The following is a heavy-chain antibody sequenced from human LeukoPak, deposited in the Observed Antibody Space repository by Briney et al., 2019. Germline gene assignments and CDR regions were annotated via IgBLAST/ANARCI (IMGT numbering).Heavy chain of an antibody. J-gene: IGHJ4*02. CDR1: GYSISSGYY. D-gene: IGHD2-21*02. CDR2: IYHSGST. V-gene: IGHV4-38-2*02. Sequence: SETLSLTCTVSGYSISSGYYWGWIRQPPGKGLEWIGSIYHSGSTYYNPSLKSRVTISVDTSKNQFSLKLSSVTAADTAVYYCARDFGPQGYCGGDCYSDYWGQGTLVTVSS. CDR3: ARDFGPQGYCGGDCYSDY.